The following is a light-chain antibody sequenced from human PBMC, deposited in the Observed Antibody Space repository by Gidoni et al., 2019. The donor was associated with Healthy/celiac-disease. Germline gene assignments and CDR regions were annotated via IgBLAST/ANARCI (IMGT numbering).Light chain of an antibody. CDR2: DDS. CDR3: QVWDSSSDHYV. V-gene: IGLV3-21*02. J-gene: IGLJ1*01. CDR1: NIGSKS. Sequence: SYVLTQPLSVSVAPGQTARITCGGNNIGSKSVHWYQQKPGQAPVLVGYDDSDRPSGIPERFSGSNFGNTATLTISRVEGGDEADYYCQVWDSSSDHYVFGTGTKVTVL.